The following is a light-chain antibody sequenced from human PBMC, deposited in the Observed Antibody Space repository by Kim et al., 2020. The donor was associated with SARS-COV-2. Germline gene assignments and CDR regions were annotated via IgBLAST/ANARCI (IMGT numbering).Light chain of an antibody. CDR1: QSMSSY. J-gene: IGKJ2*01. V-gene: IGKV1-39*01. CDR2: AAS. CDR3: QQSDSTPYT. Sequence: SASVGDRVTITCRASQSMSSYLNWYQQKPGKAPKLLIYAASSLQSEVPSRFSGSGSGTDFTLTISSLQPEDFATYYCQQSDSTPYTFGQGTKLEI.